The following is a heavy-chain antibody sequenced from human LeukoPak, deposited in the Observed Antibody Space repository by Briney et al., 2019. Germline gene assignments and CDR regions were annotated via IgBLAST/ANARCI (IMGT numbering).Heavy chain of an antibody. Sequence: PGGSLRLSCAASGFTFSSYAMSWVRQAPGKGLEWVSAISGSGGSTYYADSVKGRFTISRDNSKNTLYLQMNSLRAEDTAVYYCAKAIAAAGHRGYAFDIWGQGTMVTVSS. D-gene: IGHD6-13*01. J-gene: IGHJ3*02. CDR1: GFTFSSYA. CDR2: ISGSGGST. CDR3: AKAIAAAGHRGYAFDI. V-gene: IGHV3-23*01.